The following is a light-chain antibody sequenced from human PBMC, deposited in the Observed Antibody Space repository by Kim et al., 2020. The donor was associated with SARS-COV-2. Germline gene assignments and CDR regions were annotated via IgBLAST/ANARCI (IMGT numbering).Light chain of an antibody. CDR3: KQSYSTPIP. V-gene: IGKV1-39*01. CDR2: GAS. J-gene: IGKJ5*01. Sequence: DIQMTQFPSSLSASVGDRVTITCRASQSIVYYLNWYQQKPGKAPKLLIYGASSLQSGVPSRFSGSGSGTDFILTISSLQPEDFATYYCKQSYSTPIPFGQETRLEIK. CDR1: QSIVYY.